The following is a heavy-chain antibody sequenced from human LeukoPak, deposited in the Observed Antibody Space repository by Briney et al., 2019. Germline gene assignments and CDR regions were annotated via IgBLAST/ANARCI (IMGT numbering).Heavy chain of an antibody. J-gene: IGHJ3*02. V-gene: IGHV3-23*01. CDR3: AKLPPGYYGSSGYYPDAFDI. CDR2: ISGSGGST. D-gene: IGHD3-22*01. Sequence: GGSLRLSCAASGFTFSSYAMSWVRQAPGKGLEWVSAISGSGGSTYYADSVKGRFTISRDNSKNTLYLQMNSLRAEDTAVYYCAKLPPGYYGSSGYYPDAFDIWGQGTVVTVSS. CDR1: GFTFSSYA.